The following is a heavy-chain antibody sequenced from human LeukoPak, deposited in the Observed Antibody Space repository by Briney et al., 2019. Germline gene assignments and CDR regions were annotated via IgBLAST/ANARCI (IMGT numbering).Heavy chain of an antibody. D-gene: IGHD5-12*01. CDR2: ISFDGTTK. CDR3: ARLDNGYNAYAPFDH. Sequence: GGSLRLSCVVSGFTFSNFGMHWVRQAPGKGLEWVSLISFDGTTKYYSDSVKGRFTISRDNSKNTLYLQMHSLRVDDTAVYYCARLDNGYNAYAPFDHWGQGTLVTVSS. CDR1: GFTFSNFG. V-gene: IGHV3-30*03. J-gene: IGHJ4*02.